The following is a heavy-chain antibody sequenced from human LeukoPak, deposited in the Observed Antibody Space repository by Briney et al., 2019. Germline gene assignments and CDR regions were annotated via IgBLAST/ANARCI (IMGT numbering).Heavy chain of an antibody. CDR1: GFTFEDYA. CDR3: AKGIAADLSDYFDY. Sequence: PGRSLRLSCAASGFTFEDYAMHWVRQAPGQGLEWVSGISWNTGSIGYADSVKGRFTLSRDNATNCLYLQMNSLRAEDMALYYCAKGIAADLSDYFDYWGQGTSVTVPS. J-gene: IGHJ4*02. V-gene: IGHV3-9*03. CDR2: ISWNTGSI. D-gene: IGHD6-13*01.